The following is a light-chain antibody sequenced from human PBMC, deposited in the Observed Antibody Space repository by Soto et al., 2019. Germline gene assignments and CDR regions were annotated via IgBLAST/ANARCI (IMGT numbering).Light chain of an antibody. CDR2: EVS. V-gene: IGLV2-14*01. CDR1: SSDVGGYIY. J-gene: IGLJ2*01. Sequence: QSALTQPASVSGSPGQSITISCTGTSSDVGGYIYVSWFQQHPGKAPKLIIYEVSNRPSGVSNRFSGSKSGNSASLTISGLQAEDEADYYCSSYTSSSTYVLFGGGTQLTVL. CDR3: SSYTSSSTYVL.